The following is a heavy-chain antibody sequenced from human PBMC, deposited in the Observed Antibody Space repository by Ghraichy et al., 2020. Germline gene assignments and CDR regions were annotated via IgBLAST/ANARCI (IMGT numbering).Heavy chain of an antibody. CDR1: GFTVSSNY. CDR2: IYSGGST. CDR3: ARGAITGYSYAIFDY. D-gene: IGHD5-18*01. Sequence: GALRLSCAASGFTVSSNYMSWVRQAPGKGLEWVSVIYSGGSTYYADSVKGRFTISRDNSKNTLYLQMNSLRAEDTAVYYCARGAITGYSYAIFDYWGQGTLVTVSS. V-gene: IGHV3-53*01. J-gene: IGHJ4*02.